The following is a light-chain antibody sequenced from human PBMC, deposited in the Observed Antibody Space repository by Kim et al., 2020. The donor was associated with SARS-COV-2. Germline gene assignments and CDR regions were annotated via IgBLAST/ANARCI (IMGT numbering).Light chain of an antibody. CDR3: QQYHAWPPIT. Sequence: SPGESATLSCSASQNINTNLAWYQHKPGQTPRLLIYGASSRATGILARFSGSGSGTEFTLTISSLQSEDSAVYYCQQYHAWPPITFGQGTRLEIK. CDR1: QNINTN. V-gene: IGKV3-15*01. J-gene: IGKJ5*01. CDR2: GAS.